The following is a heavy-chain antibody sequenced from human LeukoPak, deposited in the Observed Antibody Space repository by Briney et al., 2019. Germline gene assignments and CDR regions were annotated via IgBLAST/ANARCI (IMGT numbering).Heavy chain of an antibody. J-gene: IGHJ4*02. CDR1: GFTFSSYG. CDR3: ARAGPGGAADV. Sequence: GGSLRLSCAASGFTFSSYGMHWVRQAPGKGLEWVALIWYDGSNEYYADSVKGRFTISRDNSKDTVYLQMNSLRAEDTALYFCARAGPGGAADVWGQGTLVTVSS. V-gene: IGHV3-33*01. D-gene: IGHD6-13*01. CDR2: IWYDGSNE.